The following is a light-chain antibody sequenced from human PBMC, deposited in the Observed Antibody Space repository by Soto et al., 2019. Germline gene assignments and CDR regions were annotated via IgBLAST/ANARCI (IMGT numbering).Light chain of an antibody. J-gene: IGLJ3*02. Sequence: QSVLTQPASVSGSPGQSITISCAGSGGDVGHYDLLSWYQQIPGKAPKLIIFEVNRRPSGVSDRFSGFKSGNTASLTISSLQAEDEADFFCCSYAGNGAWVFGGGTKLTVL. CDR1: GGDVGHYDL. CDR3: CSYAGNGAWV. V-gene: IGLV2-23*02. CDR2: EVN.